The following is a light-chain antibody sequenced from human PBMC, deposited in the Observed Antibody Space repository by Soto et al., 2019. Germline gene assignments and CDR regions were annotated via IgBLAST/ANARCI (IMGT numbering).Light chain of an antibody. Sequence: DIQMTQSPSTLSASVGDTVTITCRASQSLSYWLAWYQQKPGQPPTLLIHKASTLESGVTSRCSGSGSGTEFTLTIISLQPDDFATFYCQQYDRFPYTFGQGTKLEIK. J-gene: IGKJ2*01. CDR2: KAS. CDR3: QQYDRFPYT. CDR1: QSLSYW. V-gene: IGKV1-5*03.